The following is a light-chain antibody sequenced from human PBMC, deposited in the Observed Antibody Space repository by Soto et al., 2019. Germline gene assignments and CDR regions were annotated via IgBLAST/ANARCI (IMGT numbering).Light chain of an antibody. CDR2: NVS. CDR1: SSDVGGYNY. Sequence: QSALTQPASVAGSPGQSITISCTGTSSDVGGYNYVSWYQLHPGKAPKLMTYNVSHRPSGVSSRFSGSKSGNTASLTISGIQAEDESDYNCSSYTSDDMLYLFGTGTKLTVL. J-gene: IGLJ1*01. CDR3: SSYTSDDMLYL. V-gene: IGLV2-14*03.